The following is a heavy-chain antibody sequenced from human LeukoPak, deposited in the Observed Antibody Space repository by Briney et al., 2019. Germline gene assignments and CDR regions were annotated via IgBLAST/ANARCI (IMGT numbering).Heavy chain of an antibody. Sequence: MSSETLSLTCTVSGGSISSSSYYWGWIRQPPGKGLQWIGSIYYSGSTYYNPSLKSRVTISVDTSKNQFSLKLSSVTAADTAVYYCARERTPGGWFDPWGQGTLVTVSS. CDR2: IYYSGST. CDR3: ARERTPGGWFDP. CDR1: GGSISSSSYY. V-gene: IGHV4-39*02. J-gene: IGHJ5*02. D-gene: IGHD2-15*01.